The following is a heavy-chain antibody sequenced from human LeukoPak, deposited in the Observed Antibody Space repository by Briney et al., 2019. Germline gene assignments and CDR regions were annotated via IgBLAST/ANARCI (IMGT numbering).Heavy chain of an antibody. Sequence: ASVKVSCKASGYAFTSYGISWVRQAPGQGLEWMGWISAYNGNTNYAQKLQGRVTMTTDTSTSTAYMELRSLGSDDTAVYYCARDGTTRDSYYYYGMDVWGQGTTVTVSS. D-gene: IGHD1-7*01. CDR2: ISAYNGNT. V-gene: IGHV1-18*01. CDR3: ARDGTTRDSYYYYGMDV. J-gene: IGHJ6*02. CDR1: GYAFTSYG.